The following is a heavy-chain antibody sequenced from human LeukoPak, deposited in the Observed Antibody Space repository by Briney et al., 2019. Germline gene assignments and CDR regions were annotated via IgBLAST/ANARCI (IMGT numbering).Heavy chain of an antibody. J-gene: IGHJ4*02. V-gene: IGHV4-61*08. D-gene: IGHD5-24*01. CDR2: IYYSGST. Sequence: SETLSLTCTVSGGSISSGDYYWSWIRQPPGKGLEWIGYIYYSGSTNYNPSLKSRVTISVDTPKNQFSLKLSSVTAADTAVYYCARGGRDGYNYPLDYWGQGTLVTVSS. CDR1: GGSISSGDYY. CDR3: ARGGRDGYNYPLDY.